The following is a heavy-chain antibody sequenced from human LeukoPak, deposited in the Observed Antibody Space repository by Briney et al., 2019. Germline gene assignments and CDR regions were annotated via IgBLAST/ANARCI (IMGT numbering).Heavy chain of an antibody. CDR3: ARDPARFGSGYYPEN. V-gene: IGHV3-7*01. CDR1: GGSISSGS. CDR2: IKPDGSDK. J-gene: IGHJ4*02. D-gene: IGHD3-22*01. Sequence: PSETLFLTCAVSGGSISSGSHHWGWIRQPPGKGLEWVANIKPDGSDKYYVGSVEGRFTISRDNAKNSLYLQMNSLRADDTSIYYCARDPARFGSGYYPENWGPGTQVTVSS.